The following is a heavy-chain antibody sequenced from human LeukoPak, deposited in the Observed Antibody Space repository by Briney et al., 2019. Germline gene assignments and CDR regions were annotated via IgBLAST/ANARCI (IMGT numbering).Heavy chain of an antibody. CDR3: ARLSATVSPHFDH. CDR1: GGSISSYY. CDR2: IYYSGST. Sequence: SETLSLTCTVSGGSISSYYWSWIRQPPGKGLEWIGYIYYSGSTNYNPSLKSRVTISVDTSKNQFSLKLSSVTAADTAVYYCARLSATVSPHFDHWGQGTLVTVSS. D-gene: IGHD4-11*01. V-gene: IGHV4-59*08. J-gene: IGHJ4*02.